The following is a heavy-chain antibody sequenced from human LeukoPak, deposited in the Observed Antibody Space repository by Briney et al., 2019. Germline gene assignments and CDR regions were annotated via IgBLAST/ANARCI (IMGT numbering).Heavy chain of an antibody. V-gene: IGHV4-59*01. CDR1: GVSISSYY. CDR2: IYYSGNT. CDR3: ARAGSWKLNFDY. J-gene: IGHJ4*02. D-gene: IGHD6-13*01. Sequence: SETLSLTCTVSGVSISSYYWSWTRQPPGKGLEWIGYIYYSGNTNYNPSLKTRVTISVDTSKNQFSLKLSSVTAADTAVYYCARAGSWKLNFDYWGQGTLVTVSS.